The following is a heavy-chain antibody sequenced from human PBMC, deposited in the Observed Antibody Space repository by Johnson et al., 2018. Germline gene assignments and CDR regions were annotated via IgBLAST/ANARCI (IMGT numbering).Heavy chain of an antibody. J-gene: IGHJ6*02. CDR3: ARDYRSITIFLDV. CDR2: ISSSSGSK. V-gene: IGHV3-48*02. Sequence: VQLVQYGGGLVQPGGSLRLSCAASGFPFSTYGLNWGRQAPGKGLEWVSSISSSSGSKYYADSVKGRFTISRDNAKNSLYLQMNSLRDEDTAVYYCARDYRSITIFLDVWGQGTTVTVSS. D-gene: IGHD3-3*01. CDR1: GFPFSTYG.